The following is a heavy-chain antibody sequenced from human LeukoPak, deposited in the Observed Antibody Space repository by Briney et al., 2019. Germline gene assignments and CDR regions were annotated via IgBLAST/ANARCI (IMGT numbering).Heavy chain of an antibody. CDR3: ARGATIFGVDYYYYMDV. CDR2: IYYSGST. J-gene: IGHJ6*03. CDR1: GGSISSSSYY. V-gene: IGHV4-39*07. Sequence: SETLSLTCTVSGGSISSSSYYWGWLRQPPGKGLEWIGSIYYSGSTYYNPSLKSRVTISVDTSKNQFSLKLSSVTAADTAVYYCARGATIFGVDYYYYMDVWGKGTTVTVSS. D-gene: IGHD3-3*01.